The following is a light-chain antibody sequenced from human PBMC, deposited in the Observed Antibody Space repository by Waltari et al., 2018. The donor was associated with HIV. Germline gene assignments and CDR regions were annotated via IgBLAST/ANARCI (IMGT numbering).Light chain of an antibody. Sequence: DIVLTLSSGTLSLSPGERATLSCRASQSLRRDCLAWYQQKPGQPPRLLMFGVSSRAAGVPGRFSGSGSGTDFTLTISSLEPEDFAVYYCQQYDRTPLTFGGGTRVEIK. J-gene: IGKJ4*01. CDR2: GVS. CDR1: QSLRRDC. V-gene: IGKV3-20*01. CDR3: QQYDRTPLT.